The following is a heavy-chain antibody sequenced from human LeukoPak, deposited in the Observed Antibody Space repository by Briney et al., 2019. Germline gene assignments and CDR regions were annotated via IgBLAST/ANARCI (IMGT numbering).Heavy chain of an antibody. Sequence: SETLCLTCTVSGGSISSSSYYWGWIRQPPGKGLEWIGSIYYSGSTYYNPSLKSRVTISVDTSKNQFSLKLSSVTAADTAVYYCARSVIAVAPNNYFDYWGQGTLVTVSS. CDR1: GGSISSSSYY. CDR2: IYYSGST. V-gene: IGHV4-39*07. CDR3: ARSVIAVAPNNYFDY. J-gene: IGHJ4*02. D-gene: IGHD6-19*01.